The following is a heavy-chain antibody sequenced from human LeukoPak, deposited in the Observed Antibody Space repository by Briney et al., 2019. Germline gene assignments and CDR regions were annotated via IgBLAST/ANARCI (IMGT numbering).Heavy chain of an antibody. V-gene: IGHV3-74*01. CDR3: ARSTGGYSYGAFDY. J-gene: IGHJ4*02. Sequence: GGSLRLSCAVSGFTFSSYWMHWVRQAPGKGLVWVSRINSDGSSTSHADSVKGRFTISRDNAKNTLYLQMNSLRAEDTAVYYCARSTGGYSYGAFDYWGQGTLVTVSS. CDR2: INSDGSST. D-gene: IGHD5-18*01. CDR1: GFTFSSYW.